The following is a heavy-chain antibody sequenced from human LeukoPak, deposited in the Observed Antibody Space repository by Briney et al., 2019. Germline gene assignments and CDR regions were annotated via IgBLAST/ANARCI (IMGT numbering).Heavy chain of an antibody. D-gene: IGHD4-17*01. J-gene: IGHJ5*02. CDR3: ARDHDYGDYVPDTNWFDP. Sequence: ASVKVSCKASGYSFTSYAMHWVRQAPGQRPEWMGWINAGNGNTKYSQKFQGRVTMTRDTSTSTVYMELSSLRSEDTAVYYCARDHDYGDYVPDTNWFDPWGQGTLVTVSS. V-gene: IGHV1-3*01. CDR2: INAGNGNT. CDR1: GYSFTSYA.